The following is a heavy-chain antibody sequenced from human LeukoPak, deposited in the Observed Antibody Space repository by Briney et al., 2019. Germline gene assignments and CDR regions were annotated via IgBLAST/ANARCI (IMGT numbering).Heavy chain of an antibody. CDR3: AMGLGAAYYYDSSGYYPSGDY. J-gene: IGHJ4*02. D-gene: IGHD3-22*01. CDR1: GFTFSSYG. Sequence: GGSLRLSCAASGFTFSSYGMHWVRQAPGKGLEWVAFIRYDGSNKYYADSVKGRFIISRDNSKNTLYLQMNSLRAEDTAVYYCAMGLGAAYYYDSSGYYPSGDYWGQGTLVTVSS. CDR2: IRYDGSNK. V-gene: IGHV3-30*02.